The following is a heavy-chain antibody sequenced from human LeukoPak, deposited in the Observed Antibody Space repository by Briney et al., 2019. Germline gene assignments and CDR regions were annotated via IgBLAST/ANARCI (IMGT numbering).Heavy chain of an antibody. D-gene: IGHD2-21*01. V-gene: IGHV4-59*11. CDR2: IYYSGST. J-gene: IGHJ4*02. CDR3: ASGDDYGDY. CDR1: GGSISSHY. Sequence: PSETLSLTCTVSGGSISSHYWSWIRQPPGKGLEWIGYIYYSGSTNYNPSLKSRVTISVDTSKNQFSLKLSSVTAADTAVYYCASGDDYGDYWGQGTLVTVSS.